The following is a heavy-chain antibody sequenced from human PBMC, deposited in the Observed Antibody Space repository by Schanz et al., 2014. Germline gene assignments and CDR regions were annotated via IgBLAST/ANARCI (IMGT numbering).Heavy chain of an antibody. CDR1: GFGFSSYS. Sequence: EVQLAESGGGLVQPGGSLRLSCAASGFGFSSYSMNWVRQAPGKGLEWVSYISGSSRTIYYADSMKGRFTVSRDNAENALYLQMNSLRAEDTGLYFCARGGSGSHYRLDYWGQGTLXTVSS. V-gene: IGHV3-48*01. D-gene: IGHD1-26*01. CDR3: ARGGSGSHYRLDY. CDR2: ISGSSRTI. J-gene: IGHJ4*02.